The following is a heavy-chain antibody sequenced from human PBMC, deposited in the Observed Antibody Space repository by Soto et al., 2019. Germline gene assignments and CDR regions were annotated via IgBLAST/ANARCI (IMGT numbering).Heavy chain of an antibody. D-gene: IGHD4-17*01. CDR2: FYSSGRT. CDR1: GGSISSDVYY. CDR3: ARGPTVTTDY. Sequence: QVQLQESGPGLVKPSQTLSLTCTVSGGSISSDVYYWSWFRQPPGKGLEWIGYFYSSGRTYYNPSLKIQVSISVDTSKTQFSLKLSSVTAADTAVYYCARGPTVTTDYWGQGALVTLSS. J-gene: IGHJ4*02. V-gene: IGHV4-30-4*01.